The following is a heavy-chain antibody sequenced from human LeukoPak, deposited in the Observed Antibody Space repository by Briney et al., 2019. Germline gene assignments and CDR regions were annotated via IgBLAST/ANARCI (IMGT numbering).Heavy chain of an antibody. Sequence: SQTLSLTCTVSGGSISSYYWSWIRQPPGKGLEWIGYIYYSRSTNYNPSLKSRVTISVDTSKNQFSLKLSSVTAADTAVYYCASTGALKYYGSGSYYQNWFDPWGQGTLVTVSS. J-gene: IGHJ5*02. CDR2: IYYSRST. CDR1: GGSISSYY. V-gene: IGHV4-59*01. D-gene: IGHD3-10*01. CDR3: ASTGALKYYGSGSYYQNWFDP.